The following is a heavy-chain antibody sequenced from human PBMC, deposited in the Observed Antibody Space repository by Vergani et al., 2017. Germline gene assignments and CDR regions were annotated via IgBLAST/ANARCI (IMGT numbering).Heavy chain of an antibody. J-gene: IGHJ6*02. D-gene: IGHD6-19*01. Sequence: EVQLVQSGAEVKKPGESLRISCKGSGYSFTRYWLSWVRQMPGKGLEWMGRIDPSYSYTNYSPSFQGHVTISADKSISTVYLQWSSLKASDTAMYYCARQVAVAGKWWGPYYYYGMDVWGQGTTVTVSS. CDR1: GYSFTRYW. CDR2: IDPSYSYT. CDR3: ARQVAVAGKWWGPYYYYGMDV. V-gene: IGHV5-10-1*01.